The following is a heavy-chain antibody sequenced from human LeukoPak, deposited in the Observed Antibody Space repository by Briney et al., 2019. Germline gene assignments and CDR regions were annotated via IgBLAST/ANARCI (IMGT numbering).Heavy chain of an antibody. D-gene: IGHD2-2*01. CDR2: ISGSGGST. CDR3: ATLAGGSIVVVPAAPRDY. CDR1: GFTISSYA. Sequence: PGGSLRLSCAASGFTISSYAMSWVRQAPGKGLEWVSAISGSGGSTYYADSVKGRFTISRDNSKNTLYLQMNSLRAEDTAVYYCATLAGGSIVVVPAAPRDYWGQGTLVTVSS. J-gene: IGHJ4*02. V-gene: IGHV3-23*01.